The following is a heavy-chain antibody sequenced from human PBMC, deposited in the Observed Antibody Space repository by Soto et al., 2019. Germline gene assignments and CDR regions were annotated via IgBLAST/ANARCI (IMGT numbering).Heavy chain of an antibody. J-gene: IGHJ4*02. CDR2: ISAYNGNT. Sequence: ASVKVSCKASGYTFTNYVISGVRQSPGQGLEWMGWISAYNGNTNYAQNLQGRVTMTTDTSTSTAYMELRSLRSDDTAVYYCARVDVLRFLEWLIWGQGTLVTVSS. D-gene: IGHD3-3*01. V-gene: IGHV1-18*04. CDR3: ARVDVLRFLEWLI. CDR1: GYTFTNYV.